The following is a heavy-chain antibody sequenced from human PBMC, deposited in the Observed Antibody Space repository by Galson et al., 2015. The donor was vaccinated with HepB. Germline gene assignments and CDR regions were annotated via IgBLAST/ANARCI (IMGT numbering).Heavy chain of an antibody. Sequence: SVKVSCKASGYTFSNYGISWVRQAPGQGLEWMGWINNYNGFTNYAQKFQGRVTMTTDTSTSTAFMELRSLRSDDTAVYFCARPTGIEHFWSGYYPRPNWFDPWGQGTLVTVSS. V-gene: IGHV1-18*01. D-gene: IGHD3-3*02. J-gene: IGHJ5*02. CDR2: INNYNGFT. CDR1: GYTFSNYG. CDR3: ARPTGIEHFWSGYYPRPNWFDP.